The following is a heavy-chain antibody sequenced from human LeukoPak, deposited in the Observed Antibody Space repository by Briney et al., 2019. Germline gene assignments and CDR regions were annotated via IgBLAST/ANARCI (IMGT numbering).Heavy chain of an antibody. CDR1: GASISDYY. J-gene: IGHJ4*02. CDR2: ISYSGNT. Sequence: SETLSLACIASGASISDYYWGWIRQPPGKGLECIGSISYSGNTQYNPSLKGRVTISLDRSKNQISLEVNSVTAADTAVYYCARLERGFDFWGQGTLVTVSS. V-gene: IGHV4-59*01. CDR3: ARLERGFDF.